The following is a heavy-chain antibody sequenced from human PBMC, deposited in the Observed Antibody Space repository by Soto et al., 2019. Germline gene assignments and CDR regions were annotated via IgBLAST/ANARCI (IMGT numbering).Heavy chain of an antibody. V-gene: IGHV1-69*13. CDR1: GGTFSSYA. CDR3: ARDFRPRTIRTAMVRDYGMDV. J-gene: IGHJ6*02. Sequence: SVKVSCKASGGTFSSYAISWVRQAPGQGLEWMGGIIPIFGTANYAQKSQGRVTITADESTSTAYMELSSLRSEDTAVYYCARDFRPRTIRTAMVRDYGMDVWGQGTTVTVSS. D-gene: IGHD5-18*01. CDR2: IIPIFGTA.